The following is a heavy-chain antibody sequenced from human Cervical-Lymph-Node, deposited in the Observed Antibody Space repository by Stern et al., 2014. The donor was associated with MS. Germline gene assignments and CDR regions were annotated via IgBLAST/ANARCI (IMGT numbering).Heavy chain of an antibody. J-gene: IGHJ6*02. D-gene: IGHD3-22*01. Sequence: QVQLQESGPGLVKPSQTLSLTCTVSGGSIASSSYYWSWIRQPAGKGLAWIGRIFTSGSTNYNPSLQSRITLSVDTSKNQFSLRLSSVTAADTAVYYCAREDYDGSGHPYYYGLDVWGQGTTVTVSS. CDR2: IFTSGST. CDR3: AREDYDGSGHPYYYGLDV. CDR1: GGSIASSSYY. V-gene: IGHV4-61*02.